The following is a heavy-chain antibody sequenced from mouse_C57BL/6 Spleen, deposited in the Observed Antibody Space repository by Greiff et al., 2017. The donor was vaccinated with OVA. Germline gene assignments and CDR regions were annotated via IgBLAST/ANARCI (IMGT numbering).Heavy chain of an antibody. Sequence: EVQVVESEGGLVQPGRSMKLSCTASGFTFSDYYVAWVRQVPEKGLEWVANINYDGSSTYYLDSLKSRFIISRDNAKNILYLQMSSLKSEDTATYYCAREDGSSHWYVDVWGTGTTVTVSS. CDR2: INYDGSST. D-gene: IGHD1-1*01. V-gene: IGHV5-16*01. CDR1: GFTFSDYY. CDR3: AREDGSSHWYVDV. J-gene: IGHJ1*03.